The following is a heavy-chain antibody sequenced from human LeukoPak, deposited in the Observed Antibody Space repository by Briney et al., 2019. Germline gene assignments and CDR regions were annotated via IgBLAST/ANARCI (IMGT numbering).Heavy chain of an antibody. J-gene: IGHJ4*02. CDR1: GYTFTTYY. CDR3: AKVAVTGPFDY. V-gene: IGHV1-46*01. CDR2: INPSGGST. Sequence: ASVKVSCKASGYTFTTYYMHWVRQAPGQGLQWMGIINPSGGSTTYAQKFQGRVTMTRDTSTSTVYMELSSLRSEDTAVYYCAKVAVTGPFDYWAQGTLVTVSS. D-gene: IGHD6-19*01.